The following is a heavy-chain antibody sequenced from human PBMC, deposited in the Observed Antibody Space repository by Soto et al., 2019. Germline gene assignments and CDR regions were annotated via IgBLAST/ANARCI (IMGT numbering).Heavy chain of an antibody. CDR3: XXXXXXXXFXHFDS. Sequence: QIALQESGPTVVKPTQTLTLTCTFSGFSLTTTGVGVGWIRXXPGKALEWLAMVYWNDERRYSPSLKSRLTITQDTSKNQVVLTMXXMXXXXXXXXXXXXXXXXXXFXHFDSWGQGTLVTVSS. CDR2: VYWNDER. CDR1: GFSLTTTGVG. V-gene: IGHV2-5*01. J-gene: IGHJ4*02.